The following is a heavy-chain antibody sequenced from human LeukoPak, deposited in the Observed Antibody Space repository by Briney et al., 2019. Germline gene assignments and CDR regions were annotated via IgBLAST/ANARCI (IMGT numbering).Heavy chain of an antibody. J-gene: IGHJ5*02. CDR3: ATDHCSGGSCYSWFDP. V-gene: IGHV1-24*01. CDR2: FAPEDGET. CDR1: GSTLTELS. Sequence: GASVKVSCKVSGSTLTELSMHWVRQSPGKGMEWMGGFAPEDGETIYAQNFQGRVTVTEDTSTDTAYMELSSLRSEDTAVYYCATDHCSGGSCYSWFDPWGQGTLVTVSS. D-gene: IGHD2-15*01.